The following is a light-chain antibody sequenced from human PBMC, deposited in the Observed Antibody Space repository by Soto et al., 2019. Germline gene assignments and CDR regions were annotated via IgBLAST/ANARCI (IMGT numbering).Light chain of an antibody. Sequence: DIQMTQSPSTLSASVGGRVTITCRASQSVGTWVAWYQQKPGKAPKLLIYAASTLQSGVPSRFSGSGSGTEFTLTISSLQPEDFALYYCQQCYNWPQWTFGQGTKVDIK. J-gene: IGKJ1*01. CDR1: QSVGTW. CDR2: AAS. CDR3: QQCYNWPQWT. V-gene: IGKV1-5*01.